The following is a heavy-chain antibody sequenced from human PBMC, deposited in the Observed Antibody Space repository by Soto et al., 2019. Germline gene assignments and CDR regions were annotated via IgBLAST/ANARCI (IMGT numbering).Heavy chain of an antibody. CDR1: GFTFSSYA. V-gene: IGHV3-23*01. Sequence: EVQLLESGGGLVQRGGSLRLSCAASGFTFSSYAMSWVRQAPGKGLEWVSAISGSGGSTYYADSVKGRFTISRDNSKNTLYLQMNSLRAEDTAVYYCAKGVIVVVVAATHQDFDYWGQGTLVTVSS. CDR2: ISGSGGST. J-gene: IGHJ4*02. D-gene: IGHD2-15*01. CDR3: AKGVIVVVVAATHQDFDY.